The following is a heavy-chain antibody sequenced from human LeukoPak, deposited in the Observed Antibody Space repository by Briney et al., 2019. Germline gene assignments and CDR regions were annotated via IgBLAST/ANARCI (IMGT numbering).Heavy chain of an antibody. V-gene: IGHV4-4*02. CDR1: GGFISSSNW. J-gene: IGHJ6*03. Sequence: SETLSLTCAVSGGFISSSNWWSWVRQPPGNGLQWIGEIYHSGSTNYNPSLKSRVTISVDKSKNQFSLKLSSVTAADTAVYYCARANDYGDPLPRYMDVWGKGTTVTVSS. D-gene: IGHD4-17*01. CDR2: IYHSGST. CDR3: ARANDYGDPLPRYMDV.